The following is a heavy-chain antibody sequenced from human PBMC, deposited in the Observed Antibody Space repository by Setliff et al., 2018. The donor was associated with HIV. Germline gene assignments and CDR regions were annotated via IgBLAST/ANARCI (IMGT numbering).Heavy chain of an antibody. CDR1: GGSFSGYY. Sequence: PSETLSLTCAVYGGSFSGYYWSWIRQPPGKGLEWIGEINHSGSTNYNPSLKSRVTISVDTSKNQFSLKLSSVTAADTAVYYCAGLTGTDFDYWGQGTLVTVSS. J-gene: IGHJ4*02. D-gene: IGHD1-20*01. CDR3: AGLTGTDFDY. V-gene: IGHV4-34*01. CDR2: INHSGST.